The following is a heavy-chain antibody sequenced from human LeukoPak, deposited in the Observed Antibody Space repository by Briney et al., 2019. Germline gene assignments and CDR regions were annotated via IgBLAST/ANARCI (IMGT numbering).Heavy chain of an antibody. CDR1: GYTFSGYY. V-gene: IGHV1-46*01. D-gene: IGHD5-24*01. CDR2: SNPSGGTT. Sequence: ASVKVSCKASGYTFSGYYMHWVRQAPGQGLEWMGISNPSGGTTGYQKFQGRVTMTRDTSTSTVYMELRSLRSEDTAVYYCARGAKRWLQFKTSVGFDYWGQGTLVTVSS. CDR3: ARGAKRWLQFKTSVGFDY. J-gene: IGHJ4*02.